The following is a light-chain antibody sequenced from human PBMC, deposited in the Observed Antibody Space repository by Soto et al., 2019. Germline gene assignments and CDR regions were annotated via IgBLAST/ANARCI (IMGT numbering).Light chain of an antibody. Sequence: DIQMTQSPSSLSASVGDRITITCRASQGIGSYLAWYQQKPGKVPEVLIYAASTLPSGVPSRFSGSGSGTEFTLTISNVQAEDVASYYCQKYDSAPETFGQGTKLEIK. CDR2: AAS. J-gene: IGKJ1*01. CDR1: QGIGSY. CDR3: QKYDSAPET. V-gene: IGKV1-27*01.